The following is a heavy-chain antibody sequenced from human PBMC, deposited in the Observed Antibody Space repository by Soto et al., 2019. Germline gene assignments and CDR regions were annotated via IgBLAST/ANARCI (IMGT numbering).Heavy chain of an antibody. D-gene: IGHD3-3*01. CDR1: GFSSSSYA. CDR3: ARGGREWLLSDYYYGMDV. CDR2: ISHRGTTI. V-gene: IGHV3-48*02. J-gene: IGHJ6*02. Sequence: GGSLRLSCAASGFSSSSYAMNWVRQAPGKGLEWLSFISHRGTTIYYADSVKGRFTISRDNARNSLYLEMNSLRDDDTAVYYCARGGREWLLSDYYYGMDVWGQGTTVTVSS.